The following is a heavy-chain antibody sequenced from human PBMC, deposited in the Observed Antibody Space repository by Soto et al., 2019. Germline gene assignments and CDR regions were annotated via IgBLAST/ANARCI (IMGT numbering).Heavy chain of an antibody. CDR2: IWYDGSNK. Sequence: QVQLVESGGGVVQPGRSLRLSCAASGFTFSSYGMHWVRQAPGKGLEWVAVIWYDGSNKYYADSVKGRFTISRDTSKNTLYLQMNSLRADDTAVYYCARGGGYDILTGYYYYYGMDVWGQGTTVTVSS. CDR3: ARGGGYDILTGYYYYYGMDV. V-gene: IGHV3-33*01. D-gene: IGHD3-9*01. J-gene: IGHJ6*02. CDR1: GFTFSSYG.